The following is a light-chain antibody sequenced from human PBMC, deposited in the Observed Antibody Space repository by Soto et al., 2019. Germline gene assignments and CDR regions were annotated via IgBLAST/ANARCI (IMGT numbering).Light chain of an antibody. Sequence: DIQMTQSPSTLSASVGDRVTITCRASQTISMSLAWHQQKPGTAPKPLLYKASSLESGAPSRFSGNGSGTEFTLTISSLQPDDFATYYCQQYRYFPWTFGQGTRVEIK. V-gene: IGKV1-5*03. CDR1: QTISMS. CDR2: KAS. CDR3: QQYRYFPWT. J-gene: IGKJ1*01.